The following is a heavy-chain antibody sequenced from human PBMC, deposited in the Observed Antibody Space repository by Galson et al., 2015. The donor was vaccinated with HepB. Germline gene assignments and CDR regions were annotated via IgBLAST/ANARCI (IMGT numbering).Heavy chain of an antibody. D-gene: IGHD3-16*02. CDR2: ISWNSDNM. CDR1: GFTFDDYA. V-gene: IGHV3-9*01. Sequence: SLRLSCAASGFTFDDYAMHWVRQAPGKGLEWVSGISWNSDNMGYADAVKGRFTISRDNAKNSLYLQMNSLRAEDTALYYCAKDGGSYFDYIWGSYRTENYYYMDVWGKGTTVTVSS. CDR3: AKDGGSYFDYIWGSYRTENYYYMDV. J-gene: IGHJ6*03.